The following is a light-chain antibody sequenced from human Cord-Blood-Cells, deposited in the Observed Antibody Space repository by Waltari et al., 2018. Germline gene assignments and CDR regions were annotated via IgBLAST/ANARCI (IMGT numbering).Light chain of an antibody. CDR2: EVY. CDR3: MQSIQLPIT. J-gene: IGKJ5*01. Sequence: DIVMTKPPLPLSVTSGQPASFSCKSSQSLLHRDGKTYLYWYLQKPGQSPQLLIYEVYNRFSGVPDRFSGSGSGTDFTLKSSRVEAEDVVVYYCMQSIQLPITFGQGTRLEIK. CDR1: QSLLHRDGKTY. V-gene: IGKV2D-29*02.